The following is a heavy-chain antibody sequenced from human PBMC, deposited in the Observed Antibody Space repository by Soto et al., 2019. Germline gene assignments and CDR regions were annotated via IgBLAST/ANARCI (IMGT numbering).Heavy chain of an antibody. D-gene: IGHD3-10*01. CDR2: ISGGGDTI. Sequence: EVQLLESGGGLVQPGGSLRLSCAASGFTFNNYAMTWVRQAPGKGLEWVSAISGGGDTISSADSVKGRFTVSRDGSKNTLYLQMSSRRAGDTALYYCAKGRGGSGSLTPRVDFWGQGTLVTVSS. CDR1: GFTFNNYA. J-gene: IGHJ4*02. CDR3: AKGRGGSGSLTPRVDF. V-gene: IGHV3-23*01.